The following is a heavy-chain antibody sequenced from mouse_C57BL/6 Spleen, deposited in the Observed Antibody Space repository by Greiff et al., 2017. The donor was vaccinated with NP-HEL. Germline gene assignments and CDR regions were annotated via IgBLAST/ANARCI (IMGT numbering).Heavy chain of an antibody. J-gene: IGHJ2*01. CDR1: GYAFSSSW. V-gene: IGHV1-82*01. CDR3: AREFYYYGSSYYFDY. D-gene: IGHD1-1*01. CDR2: IYPGDGDT. Sequence: QVQLQQSGPELVKPGASVKISCKASGYAFSSSWMNWVKQRPGKGLEWIGRIYPGDGDTNYNGKFKGKATLTADKSSSTAYMQLSSLTSEDSAVYFCAREFYYYGSSYYFDYWGQGTTLTVSS.